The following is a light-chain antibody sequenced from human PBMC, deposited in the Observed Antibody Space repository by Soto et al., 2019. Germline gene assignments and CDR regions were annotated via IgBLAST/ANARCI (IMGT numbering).Light chain of an antibody. CDR2: EVS. CDR3: YSYAGNSNAV. CDR1: SSDVGQYNF. J-gene: IGLJ3*02. Sequence: QSVLTQPPSASGSPGQSVTISCTGTSSDVGQYNFVSWSLQHPGKAPKLMIYEVSKRPSGVPDRFSGSKSGNTASLTVSGLQAEDEAYYDCYSYAGNSNAVFGGGTKVTVL. V-gene: IGLV2-8*01.